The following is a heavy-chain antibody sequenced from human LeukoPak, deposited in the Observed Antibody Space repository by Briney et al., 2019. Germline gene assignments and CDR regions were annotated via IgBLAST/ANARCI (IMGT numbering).Heavy chain of an antibody. CDR1: GFTFSGSA. J-gene: IGHJ4*02. V-gene: IGHV3-73*01. D-gene: IGHD3-10*01. CDR3: TRQGSMVRGVIIKEFDY. Sequence: GGSLKLACAASGFTFSGSAMHWVRQASGKGLEWVGRIRSKANSYATAYAASVKGRFTISRDDSKNTAYLQMNSLKTEDTALYYCTRQGSMVRGVIIKEFDYWGQGTLVTVSS. CDR2: IRSKANSYAT.